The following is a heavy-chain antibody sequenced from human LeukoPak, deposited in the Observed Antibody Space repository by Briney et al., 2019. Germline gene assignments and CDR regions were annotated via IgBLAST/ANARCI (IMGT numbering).Heavy chain of an antibody. D-gene: IGHD3-10*01. CDR1: GASISTYY. V-gene: IGHV4-59*01. CDR2: IYYTGST. CDR3: AKRGYYFDY. Sequence: SETLSLTCTVSGASISTYYWSRIRQPPGKGLEWIGHIYYTGSTNYNPSLKSRATISVDTSKNEFSLKLSSVTAADTAVYYCAKRGYYFDYWGQGILVTVSS. J-gene: IGHJ4*02.